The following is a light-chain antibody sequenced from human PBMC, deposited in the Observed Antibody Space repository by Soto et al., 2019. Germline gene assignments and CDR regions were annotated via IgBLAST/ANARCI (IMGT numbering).Light chain of an antibody. CDR2: DAS. CDR1: QSISTS. J-gene: IGKJ1*01. CDR3: QQYTNTNNPWM. Sequence: DIQMTQSPSTLSASVGDRVTITCRASQSISTSLAWYRQKPGKAPKLLVYDASTLQSGVASRFSGSGSGTEFTLIISGLQPDDSATYYCQQYTNTNNPWMFGQGTKVDIK. V-gene: IGKV1-5*01.